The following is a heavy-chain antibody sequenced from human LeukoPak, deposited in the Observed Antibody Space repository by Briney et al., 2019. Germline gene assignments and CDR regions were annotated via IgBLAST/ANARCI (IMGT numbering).Heavy chain of an antibody. CDR1: GGTFSSYA. J-gene: IGHJ6*03. CDR2: IIPIFGTA. V-gene: IGHV1-69*06. CDR3: ARDSYYYDSSGYYYYYYYYMDV. D-gene: IGHD3-22*01. Sequence: ASVKVSCKASGGTFSSYAISWVRQAPGQGLEWMGGIIPIFGTANYAQKFQGRVTITADKSTSTAYMGLSSLRSEDTAVYYCARDSYYYDSSGYYYYYYYYMDVWGKGTTVTVSS.